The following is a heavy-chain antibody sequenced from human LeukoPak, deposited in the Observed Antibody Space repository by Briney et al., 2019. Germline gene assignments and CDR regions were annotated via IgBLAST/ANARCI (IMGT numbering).Heavy chain of an antibody. Sequence: GGFLRPSSAASESTFSSYSMDWFRQAPGKGLGWVSYISSGSSSIFYADSVKGRFTISRDNGKNSLYLQMNSLRDEDTAVYCCARGARYFDSWGQGTLVTVSS. D-gene: IGHD3-9*01. CDR3: ARGARYFDS. CDR2: ISSGSSSI. V-gene: IGHV3-48*02. J-gene: IGHJ4*02. CDR1: ESTFSSYS.